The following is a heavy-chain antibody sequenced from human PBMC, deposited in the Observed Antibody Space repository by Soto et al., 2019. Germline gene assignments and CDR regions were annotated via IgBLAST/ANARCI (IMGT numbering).Heavy chain of an antibody. J-gene: IGHJ5*02. CDR3: ARDIIAYSSAWFPGFDP. Sequence: SETLSLTCTVSGDSLSRNFWIWIRQPPGKGLEWIGSIHNSGGTNYNPSLKSRVTISVDTSKNQFSLKLNSVTAADTAVYYCARDIIAYSSAWFPGFDPWGQGTLVTVSS. CDR1: GDSLSRNF. CDR2: IHNSGGT. D-gene: IGHD6-19*01. V-gene: IGHV4-59*01.